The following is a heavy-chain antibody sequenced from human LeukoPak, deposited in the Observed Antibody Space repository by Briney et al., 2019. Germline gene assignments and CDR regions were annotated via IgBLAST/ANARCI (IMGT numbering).Heavy chain of an antibody. CDR2: IYYSGST. CDR1: GGSFSSYY. J-gene: IGHJ5*02. D-gene: IGHD3-9*01. V-gene: IGHV4-59*01. Sequence: SETLSLTCTVSGGSFSSYYWSWIRQPPGKGLEWIGYIYYSGSTNYNPSLKSRVTISVDTSKNQFSLKLSSVTAADTAVYYCARGCYDILTGYYNSPNWFDPWGQGTLVTVSS. CDR3: ARGCYDILTGYYNSPNWFDP.